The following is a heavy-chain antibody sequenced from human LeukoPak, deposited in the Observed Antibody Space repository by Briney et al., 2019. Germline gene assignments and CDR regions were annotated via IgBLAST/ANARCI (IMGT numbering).Heavy chain of an antibody. Sequence: PGGSLRLSCAASGFTFSSYAMHWVRQAPGKGLEWVAVISYDGSNKYYADSVKGRFTISRDNSKNTLYLQMNSLRAEDTAVYYCARAPNYDFWSGYYTPRGSGVYYYGMDVWGQGTTVTVSS. D-gene: IGHD3-3*01. CDR1: GFTFSSYA. V-gene: IGHV3-30-3*01. J-gene: IGHJ6*02. CDR2: ISYDGSNK. CDR3: ARAPNYDFWSGYYTPRGSGVYYYGMDV.